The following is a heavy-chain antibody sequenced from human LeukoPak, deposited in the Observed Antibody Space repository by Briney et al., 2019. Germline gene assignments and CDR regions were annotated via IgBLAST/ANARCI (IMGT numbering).Heavy chain of an antibody. D-gene: IGHD2-2*01. CDR1: GFTFSSYG. Sequence: SGGSLRLSCAASGFTFSSYGMHWVRQAPGKGLEWVAFIRYDGSNKYYADSVKGRFTISRDNSKNTLYLQMNSLRAEDTAVCYCAKSGRGVPAAMGIDYWGQGTLVTVSS. V-gene: IGHV3-30*02. J-gene: IGHJ4*02. CDR2: IRYDGSNK. CDR3: AKSGRGVPAAMGIDY.